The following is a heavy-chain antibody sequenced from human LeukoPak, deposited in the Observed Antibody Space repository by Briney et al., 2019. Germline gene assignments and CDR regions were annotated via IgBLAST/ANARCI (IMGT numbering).Heavy chain of an antibody. CDR2: ISGSGGST. CDR3: AKDTGYSSSWGFDY. V-gene: IGHV3-23*01. Sequence: GGSLRLSCEASGFTLGSYAMSWVRQAPGKGLEWVSAISGSGGSTYYADSVKGRFTISRDNSKNTLYLQMNSLRAEDTAVYYCAKDTGYSSSWGFDYWGQGTLVTVSS. D-gene: IGHD6-13*01. J-gene: IGHJ4*02. CDR1: GFTLGSYA.